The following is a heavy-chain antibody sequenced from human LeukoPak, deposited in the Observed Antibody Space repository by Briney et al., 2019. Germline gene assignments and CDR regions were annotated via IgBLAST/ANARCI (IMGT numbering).Heavy chain of an antibody. CDR2: ISYDGSNK. D-gene: IGHD5-24*01. J-gene: IGHJ4*02. Sequence: GGSLRLSCAASGFTFSSYAMHWVRHAPGKGLEWVAVISYDGSNKYYADSVKGRFTTSRDNSKNTLYLQINSLRAEDTAVYYCARDYNDGYAPSHFDYWGQGTLVTVSS. V-gene: IGHV3-30*04. CDR3: ARDYNDGYAPSHFDY. CDR1: GFTFSSYA.